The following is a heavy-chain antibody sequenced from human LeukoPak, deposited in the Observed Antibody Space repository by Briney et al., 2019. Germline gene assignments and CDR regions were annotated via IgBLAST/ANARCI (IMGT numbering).Heavy chain of an antibody. Sequence: PGGSLRLSCAASGFTLRTYWMSGIREAPGKGAEGGADINQDGSEEYYVQSVKGRFTVSRDNAQNAVFLQMTNLRADDTAAYYCARWKMELQRNAFDFWGQGTVVTVSS. CDR1: GFTLRTYW. V-gene: IGHV3-7*01. CDR3: ARWKMELQRNAFDF. CDR2: INQDGSEE. J-gene: IGHJ3*01. D-gene: IGHD1-26*01.